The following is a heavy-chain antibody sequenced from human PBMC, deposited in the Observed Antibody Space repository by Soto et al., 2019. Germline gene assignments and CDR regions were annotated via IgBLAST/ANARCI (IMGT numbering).Heavy chain of an antibody. CDR3: ARGRTYYYDSSGPYYFDY. CDR1: GGSFSGYY. D-gene: IGHD3-22*01. Sequence: SETLSLTCAVYGGSFSGYYWSWIRQPPGKGLEWIGEINHSGSTNYNPSLKSRVTISVDTSKNQFSLKLSSVTAADTAVYYCARGRTYYYDSSGPYYFDYWGQGTLVTVSP. J-gene: IGHJ4*02. V-gene: IGHV4-34*01. CDR2: INHSGST.